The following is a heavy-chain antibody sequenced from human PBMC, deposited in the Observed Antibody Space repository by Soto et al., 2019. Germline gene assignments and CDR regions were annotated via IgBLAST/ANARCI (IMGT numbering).Heavy chain of an antibody. CDR3: ARATSGSFDALDM. D-gene: IGHD1-26*01. V-gene: IGHV3-33*01. CDR1: GFTFGIYG. Sequence: QVQLVESGGGVVQPGRSLRLSCAASGFTFGIYGMHWVRQAPGKGLEWVAVIWYYGSIKYHADSVKGRFTISRDNSKNTVYLQMNSLRDEDTAVYYCARATSGSFDALDMWGQGTMVTVSS. J-gene: IGHJ3*02. CDR2: IWYYGSIK.